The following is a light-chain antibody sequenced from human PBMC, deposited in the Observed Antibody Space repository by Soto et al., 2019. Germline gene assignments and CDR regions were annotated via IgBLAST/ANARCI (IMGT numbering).Light chain of an antibody. CDR3: QHYNNWPPWT. CDR2: GAS. CDR1: QSVRSN. J-gene: IGKJ1*01. V-gene: IGKV3-15*01. Sequence: EIVMTQSPATLSVSPGERATLSCGASQSVRSNLAWYQQKPGQAPRLLIYGASTRATGVPARFSGSGSGTEFTLTISSLQSEDFAVYYCQHYNNWPPWTFGQG.